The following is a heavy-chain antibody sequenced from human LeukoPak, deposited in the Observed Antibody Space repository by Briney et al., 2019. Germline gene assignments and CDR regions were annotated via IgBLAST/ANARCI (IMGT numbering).Heavy chain of an antibody. CDR1: GGSISSSSYY. CDR2: IYYSGST. D-gene: IGHD5-18*01. CDR3: ARVGQLGYFDY. V-gene: IGHV4-39*07. Sequence: SETLSLTCTVSGGSISSSSYYWGWIRQPPGKGLEWIGSIYYSGSTYYNPSLKSRVTISVDTSKNQFSLKLSSVTAADTAVYYCARVGQLGYFDYWGQGTLVTVSS. J-gene: IGHJ4*02.